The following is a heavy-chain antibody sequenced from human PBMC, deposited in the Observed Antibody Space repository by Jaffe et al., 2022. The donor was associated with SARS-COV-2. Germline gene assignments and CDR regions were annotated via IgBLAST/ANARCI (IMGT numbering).Heavy chain of an antibody. CDR2: ISSSGSTI. CDR3: ARDSRGDYYYYYGMDV. Sequence: EVQLVESGGGLVQPGGSLRLSCAASGFTFSSYEMNWVRQAPGKGLEWVSYISSSGSTIYYADSVKGRFTISRDNAKNSLYLQMNSLRAEDTAVYYCARDSRGDYYYYYGMDVWGQGTTVTVSS. J-gene: IGHJ6*02. CDR1: GFTFSSYE. D-gene: IGHD3-22*01. V-gene: IGHV3-48*03.